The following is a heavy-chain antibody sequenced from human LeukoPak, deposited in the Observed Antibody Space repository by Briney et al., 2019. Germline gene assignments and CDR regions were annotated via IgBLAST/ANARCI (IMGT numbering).Heavy chain of an antibody. Sequence: PSETLSLTCTVSVGSISRYYWSWIRQPAGKGLEWIGRIYTSGSTNYNPSLKSRVTMSVDTSKNQFSLKLSSVTAADTAVYYCARVTVSGWFDPWGQGTLVTVSS. CDR1: VGSISRYY. CDR2: IYTSGST. D-gene: IGHD3-10*01. V-gene: IGHV4-4*07. CDR3: ARVTVSGWFDP. J-gene: IGHJ5*02.